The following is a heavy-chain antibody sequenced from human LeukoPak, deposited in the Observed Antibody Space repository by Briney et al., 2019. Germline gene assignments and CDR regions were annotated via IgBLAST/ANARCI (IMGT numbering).Heavy chain of an antibody. CDR3: ARDGVGSSGWYTLDY. Sequence: ASVKVSYKASGYTVTSYGMSWVGQAPGQGGEGRGWISAYNGKTNYAQKLQGRVTMTTHSSPSTAYMELRSLRSDDTAVYYCARDGVGSSGWYTLDYWGQGTLVTVSS. J-gene: IGHJ4*02. V-gene: IGHV1-18*01. CDR2: ISAYNGKT. CDR1: GYTVTSYG. D-gene: IGHD6-19*01.